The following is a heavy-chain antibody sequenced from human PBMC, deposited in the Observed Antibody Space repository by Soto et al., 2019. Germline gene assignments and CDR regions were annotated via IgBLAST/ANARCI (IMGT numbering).Heavy chain of an antibody. J-gene: IGHJ6*02. V-gene: IGHV3-48*03. CDR2: ISGSGSTI. CDR3: ARDVFLTASLRIGDYYYGMDV. D-gene: IGHD2-21*01. Sequence: GESLKISCAASGFTFSSYEMNWVRQAPGEGLEWVSYISGSGSTIYYADSVKGRFTISRDNAKNSVYLQMNSLRVEDTAVYYCARDVFLTASLRIGDYYYGMDVWGQGTTVTVSS. CDR1: GFTFSSYE.